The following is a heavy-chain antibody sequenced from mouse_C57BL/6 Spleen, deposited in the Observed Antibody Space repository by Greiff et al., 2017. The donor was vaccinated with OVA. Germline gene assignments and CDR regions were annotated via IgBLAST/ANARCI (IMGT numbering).Heavy chain of an antibody. D-gene: IGHD6-1*01. CDR2: ISDGGSYT. V-gene: IGHV5-4*01. Sequence: EVHLVESGGGLVKPGGSLKLSCAASGFTFSSYAMSWVRQTPEKRLEWVATISDGGSYTYYQDNVKGRFTISRDNAKNNLYLQMSHLKSEDTAMYYCARDQGQLQAWFAYWGQGTLVTVSA. CDR3: ARDQGQLQAWFAY. J-gene: IGHJ3*01. CDR1: GFTFSSYA.